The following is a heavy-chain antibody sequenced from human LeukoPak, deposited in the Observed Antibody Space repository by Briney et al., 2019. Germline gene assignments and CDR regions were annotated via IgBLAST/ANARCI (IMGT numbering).Heavy chain of an antibody. Sequence: RSSETLSLTCTVSGGSISSSSYYWGWIRQPPGKGLEWIGSIYYSGSTYYNPSLKSRFTISVDTSKNRFSLKLSSVAAADTAVYYCAREEGGSYYDSSGYYYNWFDPWGQGTLVTVSS. CDR3: AREEGGSYYDSSGYYYNWFDP. CDR1: GGSISSSSYY. CDR2: IYYSGST. D-gene: IGHD3-22*01. J-gene: IGHJ5*02. V-gene: IGHV4-39*07.